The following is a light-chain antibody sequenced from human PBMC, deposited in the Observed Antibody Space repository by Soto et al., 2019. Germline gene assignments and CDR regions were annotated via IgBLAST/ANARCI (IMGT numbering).Light chain of an antibody. Sequence: DIQMTQSQSSVSASVGDRVTVACRASQGISSWLAWYQQKPGKAPKLLIYAASSLQSGVPSRFSGSASGIYFTLTISSLQPEDFATYYCQHYNSYGTFGQGTKVDIK. CDR3: QHYNSYGT. CDR1: QGISSW. CDR2: AAS. V-gene: IGKV1D-12*01. J-gene: IGKJ1*01.